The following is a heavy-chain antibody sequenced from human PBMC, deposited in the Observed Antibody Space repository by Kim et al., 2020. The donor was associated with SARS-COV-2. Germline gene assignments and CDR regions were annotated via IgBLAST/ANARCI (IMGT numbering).Heavy chain of an antibody. V-gene: IGHV3-49*03. CDR3: TRDGKGEQWPQADY. Sequence: GGSLRLSCTASGFTFGDYAMSWFRQAPGKGLEWVGFIRSKAYGGTTEYAASVKGRFTISRDDSKSIAYLQMNSLKTEDTAVYYCTRDGKGEQWPQADYWGQGTLVTVSS. J-gene: IGHJ4*02. CDR2: IRSKAYGGTT. CDR1: GFTFGDYA. D-gene: IGHD6-19*01.